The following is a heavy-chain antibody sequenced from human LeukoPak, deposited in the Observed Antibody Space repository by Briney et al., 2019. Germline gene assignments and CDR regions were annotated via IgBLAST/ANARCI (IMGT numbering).Heavy chain of an antibody. CDR2: IYYSGST. Sequence: SETLSLTCTVSGGSISSYYWSWIRQPPGKGLEWSGYIYYSGSTNYNPSLKSRVTISVDTSKNQFSLKLSSVTAADTAVYYCARRGGNYLYYYYYMDVWGKGTTVTISS. CDR1: GGSISSYY. CDR3: ARRGGNYLYYYYYMDV. V-gene: IGHV4-59*12. D-gene: IGHD4-23*01. J-gene: IGHJ6*03.